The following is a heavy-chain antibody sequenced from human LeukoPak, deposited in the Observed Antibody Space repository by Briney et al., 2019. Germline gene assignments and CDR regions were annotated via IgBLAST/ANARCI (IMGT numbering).Heavy chain of an antibody. CDR2: IIPILGIA. Sequence: GASVKVSCKASGGTFISYAISWVRQAPGQGREWMGRIIPILGIANYAQKFQGRVTITADKSTSTAYMELSSLRSEDTAVYYCAGAGSYYFDYWGQGTLVTVSS. CDR3: AGAGSYYFDY. J-gene: IGHJ4*02. CDR1: GGTFISYA. V-gene: IGHV1-69*04.